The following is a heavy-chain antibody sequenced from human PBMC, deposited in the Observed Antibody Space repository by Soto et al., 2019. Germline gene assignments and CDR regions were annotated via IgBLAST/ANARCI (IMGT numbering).Heavy chain of an antibody. D-gene: IGHD6-13*01. Sequence: PSVKVSCKASGGTFSSNAISWVLQAPGQGLEWMGGIIPIFGTANYAQKFQGRVTITADESTSTACMELSSLRSEDTAVYYCARDRTAAGYYYYGMDVWGQGTTVTVSS. V-gene: IGHV1-69*13. CDR3: ARDRTAAGYYYYGMDV. J-gene: IGHJ6*02. CDR2: IIPIFGTA. CDR1: GGTFSSNA.